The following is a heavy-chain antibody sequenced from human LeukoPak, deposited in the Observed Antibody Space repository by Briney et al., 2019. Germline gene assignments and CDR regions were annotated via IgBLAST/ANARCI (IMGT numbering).Heavy chain of an antibody. V-gene: IGHV4-4*02. J-gene: IGHJ4*02. CDR3: ARGSAAGTPSWFDY. CDR1: GGSISSSNW. D-gene: IGHD6-13*01. CDR2: IYHSGST. Sequence: PSETPSLTSAVSGGSISSSNWWSWVRPPPRKGLDWIGEIYHSGSTNYNPSLKSRVTISVDKSKNQFSLKLSSVTAADTAVYYCARGSAAGTPSWFDYWGQGTLVTVSS.